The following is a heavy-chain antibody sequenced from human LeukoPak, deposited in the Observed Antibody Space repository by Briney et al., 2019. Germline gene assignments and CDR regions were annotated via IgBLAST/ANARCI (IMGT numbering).Heavy chain of an antibody. Sequence: ASVNVSCNAAAYTFISSGISLVRQRPGQGQEWMWWISSYNGNPNYAPKFQGRVTMTTEQSTSTAYMELRSLRSDDTAVYYCARDWCGSSTSCYMDVWGKGTTVTVSS. D-gene: IGHD2-2*01. CDR3: ARDWCGSSTSCYMDV. CDR2: ISSYNGNP. V-gene: IGHV1-18*01. CDR1: AYTFISSG. J-gene: IGHJ6*04.